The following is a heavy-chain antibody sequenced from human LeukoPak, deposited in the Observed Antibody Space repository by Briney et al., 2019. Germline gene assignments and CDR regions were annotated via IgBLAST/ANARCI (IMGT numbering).Heavy chain of an antibody. CDR1: GYTFTSYY. Sequence: ASVTVSCTASGYTFTSYYMHWVRQAPGQGLEWMGIINPSGGSTSYAQKFQGRVTMTRDTSTSTVYMELSSLRSEDTAVYYCAIRFLEWLLPDYWGQGTLVTVSS. V-gene: IGHV1-46*01. CDR3: AIRFLEWLLPDY. CDR2: INPSGGST. D-gene: IGHD3-3*01. J-gene: IGHJ4*02.